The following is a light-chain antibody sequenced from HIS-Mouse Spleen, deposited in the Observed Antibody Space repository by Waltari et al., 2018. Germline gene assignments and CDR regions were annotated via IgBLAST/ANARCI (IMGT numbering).Light chain of an antibody. Sequence: DTQITQSPSSLSASVGDIVTITCRASQSISSYLNWYQQKPGKAPKLLIYAASSLQSGVPSRFSGSGSGTDFTLTISSLQPEDFATYYCQQSYSTPFTFGTGTKVDIK. CDR2: AAS. CDR1: QSISSY. V-gene: IGKV1-39*01. CDR3: QQSYSTPFT. J-gene: IGKJ3*01.